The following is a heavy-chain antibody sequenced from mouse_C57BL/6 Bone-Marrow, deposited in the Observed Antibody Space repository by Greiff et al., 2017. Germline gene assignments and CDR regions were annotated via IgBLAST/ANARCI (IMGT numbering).Heavy chain of an antibody. Sequence: VQLQQSGAELARPGASVKLSCKASGYTFTSYGISWVKQRTGQGLEWIGEIYPRSGNTYYNEKFKGKATLTADKSSSTAYMELRSLTSEDSAVYFCARDYEYECFDYWGQGTTLTVSS. J-gene: IGHJ2*01. CDR2: IYPRSGNT. D-gene: IGHD2-4*01. V-gene: IGHV1-81*01. CDR3: ARDYEYECFDY. CDR1: GYTFTSYG.